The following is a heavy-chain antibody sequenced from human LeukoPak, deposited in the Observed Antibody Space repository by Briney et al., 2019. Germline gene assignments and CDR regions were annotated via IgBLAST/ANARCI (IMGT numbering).Heavy chain of an antibody. CDR2: FDHEDGET. D-gene: IGHD6-19*01. Sequence: ASVKVSCKVSGYTLTELSMHWVRQAPGKGLEGMGGFDHEDGETIYAQKFQGRVTMTEDTSTDTAYMELSSLRSEDTAVYYCATATTIAVARYYGMDVWGQGTTVTVSS. CDR3: ATATTIAVARYYGMDV. CDR1: GYTLTELS. V-gene: IGHV1-24*01. J-gene: IGHJ6*02.